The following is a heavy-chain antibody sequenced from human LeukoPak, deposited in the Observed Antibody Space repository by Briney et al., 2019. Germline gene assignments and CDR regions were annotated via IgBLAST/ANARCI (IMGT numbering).Heavy chain of an antibody. CDR2: IDNRGST. J-gene: IGHJ4*02. V-gene: IGHV4-59*08. Sequence: PSETLSLTCTVSGVSIGSYFWSWIRQPPGKGLEWIGYIDNRGSTNYNPSLKSRVTISVDTSKNQFSLKLSSVTAADTAVYYCARQPPSGSWSLDYWGQGTLVTVSS. D-gene: IGHD6-13*01. CDR3: ARQPPSGSWSLDY. CDR1: GVSIGSYF.